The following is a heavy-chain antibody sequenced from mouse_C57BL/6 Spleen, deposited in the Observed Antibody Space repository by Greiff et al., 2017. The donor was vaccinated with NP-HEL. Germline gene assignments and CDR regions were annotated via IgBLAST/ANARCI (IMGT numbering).Heavy chain of an antibody. J-gene: IGHJ1*03. Sequence: VQLQQSGPELVKPGDSVKISCKASGYSFTGYFMNWVMQSHGKSLEWIGRINPYNGDTFYNQKFKGKATLTVDKSSSTAYMELRSLTSEDSAVYYCARGGAYYGSRYFDVWGTGTTVTVSS. CDR3: ARGGAYYGSRYFDV. CDR2: INPYNGDT. CDR1: GYSFTGYF. D-gene: IGHD2-10*01. V-gene: IGHV1-20*01.